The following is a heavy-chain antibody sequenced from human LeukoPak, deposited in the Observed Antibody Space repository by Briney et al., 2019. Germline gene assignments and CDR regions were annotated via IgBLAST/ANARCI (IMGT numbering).Heavy chain of an antibody. CDR1: GGSISSSN. D-gene: IGHD3-3*01. CDR3: AKDQGVTIFGVVTDY. V-gene: IGHV3-23*01. Sequence: GTLSLTCAVSGGSISSSNWWSWVRQAPGKGLEWVSAISGSGGSTYYADSVKGRFTISRDNSKNTLYLQMNSLRAEDTAVYYCAKDQGVTIFGVVTDYWGQGTLVTVSS. CDR2: ISGSGGST. J-gene: IGHJ4*02.